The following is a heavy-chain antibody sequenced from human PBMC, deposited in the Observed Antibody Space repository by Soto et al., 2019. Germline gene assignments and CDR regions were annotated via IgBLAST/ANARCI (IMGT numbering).Heavy chain of an antibody. CDR1: GDSISSSYY. J-gene: IGHJ5*02. CDR3: ARHVVHLGSWVS. CDR2: IYSGGSP. Sequence: PSETLSLTCTVSGDSISSSYYWGWIRQSPGRGLEWIGSIYSGGSPYYNPSLKSRVTISVDTSKNQFFLELRSVTAADTAVYYCARHVVHLGSWVSWGQGALVTVSS. D-gene: IGHD6-13*01. V-gene: IGHV4-39*01.